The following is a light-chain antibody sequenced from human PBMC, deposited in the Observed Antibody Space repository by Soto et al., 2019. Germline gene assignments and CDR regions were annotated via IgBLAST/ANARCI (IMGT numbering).Light chain of an antibody. CDR1: QSVDSTF. CDR2: GVS. CDR3: QQYMSSVT. J-gene: IGKJ1*01. Sequence: EIVLSQYPGSLSMSPGERVTLSCRASQSVDSTFFAWYQKKPGQAPRLLMYGVSKRATGIPDRFSGSGSGTDFTLTITRLEPEDFAVYYCQQYMSSVTFGQGTRVEIK. V-gene: IGKV3-20*01.